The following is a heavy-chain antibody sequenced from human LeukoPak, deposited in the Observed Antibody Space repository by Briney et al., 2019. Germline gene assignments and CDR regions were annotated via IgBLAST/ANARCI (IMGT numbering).Heavy chain of an antibody. D-gene: IGHD3-16*02. CDR3: ARDRGSYRLDS. CDR2: INPNSGGT. CDR1: GYTVTDNY. J-gene: IGHJ5*01. V-gene: IGHV1-2*02. Sequence: ASVKVSCKASGYTVTDNYMHWVRQAPGQGLEWMGWINPNSGGTKYALQFQGRVTMTRDTSISTAYLELSRLRSDDTAVYYCARDRGSYRLDSWGQGTLVTVSS.